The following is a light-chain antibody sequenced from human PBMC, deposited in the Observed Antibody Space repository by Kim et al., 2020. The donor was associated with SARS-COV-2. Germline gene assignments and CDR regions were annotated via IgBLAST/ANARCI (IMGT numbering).Light chain of an antibody. J-gene: IGKJ5*01. CDR2: DAS. CDR1: QSINPY. Sequence: SPWERATLSCRASQSINPYLAWYQQKPGQAPRLLMEDASNRATGIPDSFSGSGSGTDFTLTISSIESEDFAIYYCQQRSNWPLITFGQGTRLEIK. V-gene: IGKV3-11*01. CDR3: QQRSNWPLIT.